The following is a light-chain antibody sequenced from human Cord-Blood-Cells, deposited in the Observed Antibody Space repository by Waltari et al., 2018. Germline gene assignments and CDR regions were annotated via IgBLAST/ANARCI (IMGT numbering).Light chain of an antibody. CDR3: SSYTSSSTVV. V-gene: IGLV2-14*01. Sequence: QSALTQPASVSGSPGQSITIPCTGTRSDVGGYTYVSWYQQHPGKAPKLMIYDVSNRPSGVSNRFSGSKSGNTASLTISGLQAEDEADYYCSSYTSSSTVVFGGGTKLTVL. J-gene: IGLJ2*01. CDR1: RSDVGGYTY. CDR2: DVS.